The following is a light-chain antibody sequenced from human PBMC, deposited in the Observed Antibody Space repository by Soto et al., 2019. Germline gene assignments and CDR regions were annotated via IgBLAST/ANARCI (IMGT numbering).Light chain of an antibody. V-gene: IGKV3-11*01. CDR1: QSVSSY. Sequence: EIVLTQSPATLSLSPGERATLSGRASQSVSSYLAWYQQKPGQAPRLLIYDASNRATGIPARFSGSGSGTDFTLTISSLEPEDFEVYYCQQRSNWPPTFGGGTKVEIK. CDR3: QQRSNWPPT. J-gene: IGKJ4*01. CDR2: DAS.